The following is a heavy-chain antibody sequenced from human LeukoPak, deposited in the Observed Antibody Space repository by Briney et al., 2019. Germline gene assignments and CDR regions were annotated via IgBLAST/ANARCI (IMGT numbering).Heavy chain of an antibody. V-gene: IGHV3-23*01. D-gene: IGHD3-16*02. CDR3: AKHDYVWGSYRPDY. J-gene: IGHJ4*02. CDR2: ISGSGGST. Sequence: GGSLRLSCAASGFTFSSYAMSWVRQAPGKGLEWVSAISGSGGSTYYADSVKGRLTISRDNSKNTLYLQMNSLRAEDTAVYYCAKHDYVWGSYRPDYWGQGTLVTVSS. CDR1: GFTFSSYA.